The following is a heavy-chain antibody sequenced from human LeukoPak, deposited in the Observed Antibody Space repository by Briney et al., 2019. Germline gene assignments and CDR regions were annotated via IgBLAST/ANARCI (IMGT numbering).Heavy chain of an antibody. V-gene: IGHV3-49*04. Sequence: GGSVRLSCGASGFTFRVYDMRWVRLAPGKGVQGVGFIRSKTYGGAADYGASVKGRFTIYRDDSQSIAYLQMNRLEIEDTAVYFCTRIGMDINGRDPVDYWGQGTLVTVSS. CDR2: IRSKTYGGAA. J-gene: IGHJ4*02. D-gene: IGHD2-2*03. CDR1: GFTFRVYD. CDR3: TRIGMDINGRDPVDY.